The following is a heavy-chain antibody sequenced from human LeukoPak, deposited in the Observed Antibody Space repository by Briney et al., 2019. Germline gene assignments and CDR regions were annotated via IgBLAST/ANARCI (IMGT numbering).Heavy chain of an antibody. CDR2: ITSKTYGATA. V-gene: IGHV3-49*03. Sequence: GGSLRLSCTVSGFTFGDYYMSWFRQAPGKGLEWLSFITSKTYGATAEYAASVRGRFTASRDDSKSIAYLQMNSLITEDTAVYYCAREYNGLFDYWGQGTLVTVSS. J-gene: IGHJ4*02. D-gene: IGHD1-26*01. CDR3: AREYNGLFDY. CDR1: GFTFGDYY.